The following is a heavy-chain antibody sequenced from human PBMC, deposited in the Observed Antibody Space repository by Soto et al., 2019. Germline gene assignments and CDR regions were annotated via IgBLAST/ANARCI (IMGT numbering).Heavy chain of an antibody. CDR3: ASNTRGYCSGGSCPYAAFDI. V-gene: IGHV1-69*02. D-gene: IGHD2-15*01. CDR1: GGTFSSYT. J-gene: IGHJ3*02. Sequence: GASVTVSCKASGGTFSSYTISWVRQAPGQGLEWMGRIIPILGIANYAQKFQGRVTITADKSTSTAYMELSSLRSEDTAVYYCASNTRGYCSGGSCPYAAFDIWGQGTMVTVSS. CDR2: IIPILGIA.